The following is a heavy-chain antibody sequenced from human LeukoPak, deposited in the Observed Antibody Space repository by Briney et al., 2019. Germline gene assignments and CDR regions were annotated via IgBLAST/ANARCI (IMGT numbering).Heavy chain of an antibody. J-gene: IGHJ5*02. CDR2: ISAYNGKT. Sequence: ASVKVSCKASGYTFTRYGISWVGQAPGQGLEWMGWISAYNGKTNYAQKLQGGVTITTDTSTSTAYMELRSLRSDDTAVYYCARDKPYYYDSSGYYYGRGGMDNRFDPWGQGTLVTVSS. CDR1: GYTFTRYG. CDR3: ARDKPYYYDSSGYYYGRGGMDNRFDP. D-gene: IGHD3-22*01. V-gene: IGHV1-18*01.